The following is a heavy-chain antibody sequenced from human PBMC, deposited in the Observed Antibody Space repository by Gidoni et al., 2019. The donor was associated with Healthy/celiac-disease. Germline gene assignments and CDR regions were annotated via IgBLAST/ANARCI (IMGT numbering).Heavy chain of an antibody. V-gene: IGHV4-39*01. CDR3: ARHAIHNVRYSSSWYDFYGMDV. CDR1: AGPISSSSYY. D-gene: IGHD6-13*01. J-gene: IGHJ6*02. CDR2: IPYSGST. Sequence: QLQLQESGPGLVQPSETLSLTCPVSAGPISSSSYYWGCIRQPPGKGLEWIGSIPYSGSTYYNPSLKSRVTISVDTSKNQFSLKLSSVTAADTAGYDCARHAIHNVRYSSSWYDFYGMDVWGQGTTVTVSS.